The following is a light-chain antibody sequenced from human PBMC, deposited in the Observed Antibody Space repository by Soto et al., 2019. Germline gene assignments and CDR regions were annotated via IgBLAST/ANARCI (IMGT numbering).Light chain of an antibody. CDR2: DDS. J-gene: IGKJ1*01. V-gene: IGKV1-5*01. Sequence: DIQMTQSPSTLSASIGDSVTITCRASQSISRWLAWYQQKPGKAPKLLIFDDSNLESEVPSRFSGSGSGTEFTLTISSMQPDDFATYYCQQYNTYWTFGQGTKVDIK. CDR1: QSISRW. CDR3: QQYNTYWT.